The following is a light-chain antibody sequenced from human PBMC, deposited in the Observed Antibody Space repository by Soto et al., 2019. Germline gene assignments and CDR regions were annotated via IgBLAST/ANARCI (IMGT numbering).Light chain of an antibody. J-gene: IGLJ1*01. CDR1: SSDVGGYNY. Sequence: QSVLTQLPSASGSPGQSVTISCTGTSSDVGGYNYVSWYQQHPGKAPRLMIYDVIKRPSGVPDRFSGSKSGNTASLTVSGLQAEDEADYYCSSYAGSTNFVFGHGTKVTVL. CDR2: DVI. CDR3: SSYAGSTNFV. V-gene: IGLV2-8*01.